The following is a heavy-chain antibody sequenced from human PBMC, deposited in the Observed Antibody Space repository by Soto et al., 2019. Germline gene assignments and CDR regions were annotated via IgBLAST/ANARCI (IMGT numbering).Heavy chain of an antibody. CDR3: ARYDYGKNAGAFDI. V-gene: IGHV3-48*01. D-gene: IGHD4-17*01. Sequence: GGSLRLSCAASGFTFSRNSMNWVHQAPGKGLEWVSYISSSSSPVYYADSVKARFTISRDNAKNSLFLQMNSLRAEDTAVYYCARYDYGKNAGAFDIWGQGTMVTVSS. J-gene: IGHJ3*02. CDR2: ISSSSSPV. CDR1: GFTFSRNS.